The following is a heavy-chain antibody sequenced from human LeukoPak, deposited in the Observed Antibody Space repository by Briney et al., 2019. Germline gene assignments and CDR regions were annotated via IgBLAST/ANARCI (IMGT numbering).Heavy chain of an antibody. V-gene: IGHV4-30-2*01. D-gene: IGHD3-9*01. Sequence: SETLSLTCAVSGGSISSGGYSWSWIRQPPGKGLEWIGYIYHSGSTYYNPSLKSRVTISVDTSKNQSSLKLSSVTAADTAVYYCARVPRYFDWLQDAFDIWGQGTMVTVSS. J-gene: IGHJ3*02. CDR1: GGSISSGGYS. CDR3: ARVPRYFDWLQDAFDI. CDR2: IYHSGST.